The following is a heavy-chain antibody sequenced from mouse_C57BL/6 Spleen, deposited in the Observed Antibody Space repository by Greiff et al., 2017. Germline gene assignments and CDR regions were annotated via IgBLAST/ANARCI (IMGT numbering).Heavy chain of an antibody. CDR3: ARSMITSHFDY. J-gene: IGHJ2*01. CDR1: GYAFSSYW. Sequence: QVQLQQSGAELVKPGASVKISCKASGYAFSSYWMNWVQQRPGKGLEWIGQIYPGDGDTNYNGKFKGKATLTADKSSSTAYMQLSSLTSEDSAVYFCARSMITSHFDYWGQGTTLTVSS. CDR2: IYPGDGDT. V-gene: IGHV1-80*01. D-gene: IGHD2-4*01.